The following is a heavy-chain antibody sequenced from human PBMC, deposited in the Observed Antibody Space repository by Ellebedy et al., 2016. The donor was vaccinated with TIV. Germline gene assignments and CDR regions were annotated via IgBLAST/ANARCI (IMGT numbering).Heavy chain of an antibody. Sequence: GESLKISCAASGLTFDKNDMTWVRQPPGKGLEWVAVISYDGTSKYYADSVKGRFTISRDNSMTTLYLEMNSLRAEDTAVYYCARDLDKSSGWYGGAAYWGQGTLVTVSS. CDR3: ARDLDKSSGWYGGAAY. CDR1: GLTFDKND. CDR2: ISYDGTSK. D-gene: IGHD6-19*01. V-gene: IGHV3-30*03. J-gene: IGHJ4*02.